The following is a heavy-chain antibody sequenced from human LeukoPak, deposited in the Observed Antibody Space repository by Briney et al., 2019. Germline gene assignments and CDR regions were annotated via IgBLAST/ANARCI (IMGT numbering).Heavy chain of an antibody. J-gene: IGHJ4*02. CDR1: GYSISSGYY. V-gene: IGHV4-38-2*02. Sequence: SETLSLTCTVSGYSISSGYYWGWIRQPPGKGLEWIGSIYHSGSTYYNPSLKSRVTISVDTSRNQFSLKLSSVTAADTAVYYCARVIVGATSPYFDYWGQGTLVTVSS. D-gene: IGHD1-26*01. CDR3: ARVIVGATSPYFDY. CDR2: IYHSGST.